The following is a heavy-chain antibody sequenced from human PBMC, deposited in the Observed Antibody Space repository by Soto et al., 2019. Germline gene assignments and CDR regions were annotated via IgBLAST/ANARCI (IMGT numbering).Heavy chain of an antibody. D-gene: IGHD6-13*01. V-gene: IGHV1-18*04. CDR3: ARSWSLLTTSGHFDY. CDR1: GYTFTSYG. J-gene: IGHJ4*02. CDR2: ISAYNGNT. Sequence: QVPLVQSGAEVKKPGASVKVSCKASGYTFTSYGISWVRQAPGQGLEWMGWISAYNGNTNYAQKLQGRVTMTTDTSTSTAYMELRSLRSDDTAVYYCARSWSLLTTSGHFDYWGQGTLVTVSS.